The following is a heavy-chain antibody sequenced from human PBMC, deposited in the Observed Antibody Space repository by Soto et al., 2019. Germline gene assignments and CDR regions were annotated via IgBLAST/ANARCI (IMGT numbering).Heavy chain of an antibody. V-gene: IGHV1-18*01. Sequence: SVKVTCKTSVYFFTHYGISLVRQAPGQGLEWIGWISAYNGNTHYAENLQGRVTVTTDTSTSTVYMELRSLRSDDTAVYYCARDKHPTMKDVVIPMGFPTRYGMDVWGQGTTVTVSS. J-gene: IGHJ6*02. D-gene: IGHD3-22*01. CDR3: ARDKHPTMKDVVIPMGFPTRYGMDV. CDR2: ISAYNGNT. CDR1: VYFFTHYG.